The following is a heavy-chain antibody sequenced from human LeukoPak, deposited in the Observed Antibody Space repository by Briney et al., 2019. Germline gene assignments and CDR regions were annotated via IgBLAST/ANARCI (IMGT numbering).Heavy chain of an antibody. D-gene: IGHD3-3*01. CDR3: AKDRDFWSGYGMDV. Sequence: GGSLRLSCAASGFTFSSYGMHWVRQAPGKGLEWVAVISYDGSNKYYADSVKGRFTISRDNSKNTLYQQMNSLRAEDTAVYYCAKDRDFWSGYGMDVWGQGTTVTVSS. V-gene: IGHV3-30*18. J-gene: IGHJ6*02. CDR1: GFTFSSYG. CDR2: ISYDGSNK.